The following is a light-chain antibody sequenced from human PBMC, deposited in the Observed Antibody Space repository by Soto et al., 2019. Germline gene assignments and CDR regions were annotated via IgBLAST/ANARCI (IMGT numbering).Light chain of an antibody. Sequence: ETVLTQSPATLSLSPGEGATLSCRASESVGSFLAWYRQKPGQAPRLLIFDASNRATGIPVRFSGSGSGTDFTLTISSLEPEDFAVYYCQQYGSSPGTFGQGTKVDI. CDR2: DAS. J-gene: IGKJ1*01. CDR3: QQYGSSPGT. V-gene: IGKV3-20*01. CDR1: ESVGSF.